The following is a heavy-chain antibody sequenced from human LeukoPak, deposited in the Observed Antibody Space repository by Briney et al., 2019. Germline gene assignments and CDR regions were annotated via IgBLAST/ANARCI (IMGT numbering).Heavy chain of an antibody. CDR3: ARETVMGAVGTFDI. CDR2: IWNDGNNK. CDR1: RFTFSGYV. J-gene: IGHJ3*02. D-gene: IGHD6-13*01. V-gene: IGHV3-33*01. Sequence: HPGGSLRLSCAASRFTFSGYVLHWVRQAPGKGLEWVAVIWNDGNNKYYVDSVKGRFTISRDNPKNTLYLQMNSLRAEDTAVYYCARETVMGAVGTFDIWGHGTMVTVSS.